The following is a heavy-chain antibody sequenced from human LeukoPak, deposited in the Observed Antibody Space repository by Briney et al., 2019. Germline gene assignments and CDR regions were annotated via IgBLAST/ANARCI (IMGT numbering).Heavy chain of an antibody. V-gene: IGHV1-2*02. CDR3: AKDRSGSYSPVPFDAFDV. J-gene: IGHJ3*01. Sequence: ASVTVSCMASGYIFIGYYVHWVRQAPGQGLEWMGWINPNSGGTNFAQKFQGRVTMTRETSINTAYMDLSRLTSDDTAVYYCAKDRSGSYSPVPFDAFDVWGQGTMVTVSS. CDR2: INPNSGGT. CDR1: GYIFIGYY. D-gene: IGHD1-26*01.